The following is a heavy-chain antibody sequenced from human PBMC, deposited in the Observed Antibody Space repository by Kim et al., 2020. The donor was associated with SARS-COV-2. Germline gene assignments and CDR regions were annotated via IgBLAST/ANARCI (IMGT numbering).Heavy chain of an antibody. CDR3: ARDLTHYDFWSGNWFDP. V-gene: IGHV4-61*02. D-gene: IGHD3-3*01. Sequence: SETLSLTCTVSGGSISSGSYYWSWIRQPAGKGLEWIGRIYTSGSTNYNPSLKSRVTISVDTSKNQFSLKLSSVTAADTAVYYCARDLTHYDFWSGNWFDPWGQGTLVTVSS. CDR1: GGSISSGSYY. CDR2: IYTSGST. J-gene: IGHJ5*02.